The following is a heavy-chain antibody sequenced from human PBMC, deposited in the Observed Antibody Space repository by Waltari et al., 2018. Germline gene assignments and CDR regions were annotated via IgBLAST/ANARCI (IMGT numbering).Heavy chain of an antibody. V-gene: IGHV1-8*03. CDR2: MNTNRGTT. Sequence: QVQLVQSGAEVKKPGASVKVSCKASGYSFNNYDINWVRQAPGQGLEWMGGMNTNRGTTGYAKNFQDRLTVTRDTSINTAYMELSSLRSEDTAVYYCARGESLGRIYYYYYMDVWGKGTTVIVSS. CDR3: ARGESLGRIYYYYYMDV. J-gene: IGHJ6*03. CDR1: GYSFNNYD. D-gene: IGHD2-15*01.